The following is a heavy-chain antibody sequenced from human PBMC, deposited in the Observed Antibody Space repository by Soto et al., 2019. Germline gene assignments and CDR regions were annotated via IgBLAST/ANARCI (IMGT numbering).Heavy chain of an antibody. CDR3: ARDDCTNGVCYIFDY. D-gene: IGHD2-8*01. J-gene: IGHJ4*02. Sequence: QVQLQESGPGLVKPSQTLSLTCTVSGGSISSGDYYWSWIRQPPGKGLEWIGYIYYSGSTYYNPSLKSRVTISVDTSKNQFSLKLSSVTAADTAVYYCARDDCTNGVCYIFDYWGQGTLVTVSS. CDR2: IYYSGST. CDR1: GGSISSGDYY. V-gene: IGHV4-30-4*01.